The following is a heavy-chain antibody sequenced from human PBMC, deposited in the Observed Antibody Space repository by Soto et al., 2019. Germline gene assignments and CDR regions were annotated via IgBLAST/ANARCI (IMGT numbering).Heavy chain of an antibody. V-gene: IGHV1-8*01. Sequence: GASVKVSCKASGYTFTSYDINWVRQATGQGLEWMGWMNPNSGNTGYAQKFQGRVTMTRNTSISTAYMELSSLRSEDTAVYYCARYNWNYGVYNWFDPWGQGTLVTFSS. CDR2: MNPNSGNT. CDR1: GYTFTSYD. D-gene: IGHD1-7*01. J-gene: IGHJ5*02. CDR3: ARYNWNYGVYNWFDP.